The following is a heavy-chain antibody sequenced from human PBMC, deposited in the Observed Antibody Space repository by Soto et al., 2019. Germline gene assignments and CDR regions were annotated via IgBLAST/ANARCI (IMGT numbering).Heavy chain of an antibody. V-gene: IGHV1-2*02. CDR3: AKDLTRQLAYWLDP. Sequence: ASVKVTCKASGFSFTGYYIHWLRQAPGQGLEWMGWINAHSGGTEYAQKFQGRVTLTRDTSIATAYLTLTSLTSDDTALYYCAKDLTRQLAYWLDPWGQGTQVTVSS. CDR1: GFSFTGYY. D-gene: IGHD6-6*01. J-gene: IGHJ5*02. CDR2: INAHSGGT.